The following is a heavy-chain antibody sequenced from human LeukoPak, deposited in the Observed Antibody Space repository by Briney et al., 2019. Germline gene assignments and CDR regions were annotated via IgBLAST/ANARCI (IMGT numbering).Heavy chain of an antibody. Sequence: GGSLRLSCKASGFTFSGYTMHWVRQAPGKGLEWVAVLSYGGTNKYYADSVKGRFTISRDNSKNTMFLQMNSLRAEDTAVYHCAIDRSGDANDAFYSCGQGEMVTVSS. CDR1: GFTFSGYT. D-gene: IGHD3-3*01. V-gene: IGHV3-30-3*01. CDR3: AIDRSGDANDAFYS. J-gene: IGHJ3*01. CDR2: LSYGGTNK.